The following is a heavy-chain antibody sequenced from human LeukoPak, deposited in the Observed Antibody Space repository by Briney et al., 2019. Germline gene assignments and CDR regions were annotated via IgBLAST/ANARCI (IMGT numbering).Heavy chain of an antibody. J-gene: IGHJ4*02. CDR2: IRYDGSNK. CDR3: ATSSGYYDSSGPLDY. Sequence: GGSLRLSCAASGFTFSSYGMHWVRQDPGKGLEWVAFIRYDGSNKYYADSVKGRFTISRDNSKNTLYLQMNSLRAEDTAVYYCATSSGYYDSSGPLDYWGQGTLVTVSS. CDR1: GFTFSSYG. V-gene: IGHV3-30*02. D-gene: IGHD3-22*01.